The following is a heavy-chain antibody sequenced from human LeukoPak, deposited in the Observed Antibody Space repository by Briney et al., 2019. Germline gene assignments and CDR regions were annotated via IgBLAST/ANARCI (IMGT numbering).Heavy chain of an antibody. CDR1: GLTFSDDY. CDR3: VRHLAVVTPGD. J-gene: IGHJ4*02. CDR2: ISSAGTTK. D-gene: IGHD4-23*01. Sequence: GGSLRLACAGFGLTFSDDYMSWIRQAPGKGLEWLSYISSAGTTKFYADSLEGRFTISKDNAKNLLYLQLNSLRVEDTAVYYCVRHLAVVTPGDWGQGTLVTVTS. V-gene: IGHV3-11*04.